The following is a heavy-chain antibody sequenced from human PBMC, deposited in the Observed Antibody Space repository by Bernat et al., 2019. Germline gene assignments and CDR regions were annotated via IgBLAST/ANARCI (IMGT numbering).Heavy chain of an antibody. V-gene: IGHV3-30*01. CDR3: ARDTAEWLPIYYFDY. CDR2: ISYDGSNK. CDR1: GFTFSSYA. Sequence: QVQLVESGGGVVQPGRSLRLSYAASGFTFSSYAMHWVRQAPGKGLEWVSVISYDGSNKYYADSVKGRFTISRDNSKNTLYLQMNSLRAEDTAVYYCARDTAEWLPIYYFDYWGQGTLVTVSS. J-gene: IGHJ4*02. D-gene: IGHD3-3*01.